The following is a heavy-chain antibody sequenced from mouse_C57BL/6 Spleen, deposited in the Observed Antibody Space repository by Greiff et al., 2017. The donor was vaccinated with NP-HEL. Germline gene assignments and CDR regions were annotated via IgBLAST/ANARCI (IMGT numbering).Heavy chain of an antibody. D-gene: IGHD4-1*01. CDR2: IWRGGST. CDR3: AKNERTGSYYYAMDY. Sequence: QVQLQQSGPGLVQPSQSLSITCTVSGFSLTSYGVHWVRQSPGKGLEWLGVIWRGGSTDYNAAFMSRLSITKDNSKSQVFFKMNSLQADDTAIYYCAKNERTGSYYYAMDYWGQGTSVTVSS. CDR1: GFSLTSYG. V-gene: IGHV2-5*01. J-gene: IGHJ4*01.